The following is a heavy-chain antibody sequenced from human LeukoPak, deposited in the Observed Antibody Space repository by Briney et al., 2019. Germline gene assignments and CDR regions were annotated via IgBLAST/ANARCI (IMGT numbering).Heavy chain of an antibody. CDR3: ARDSSSWYYDY. D-gene: IGHD6-13*01. CDR2: IKSDGSST. J-gene: IGHJ4*02. Sequence: GGSLRLSCAASGLSFSTFAMSWVRQAPGKGLVWVSCIKSDGSSTTYADSVKGRFTISRDNAKNTLHLQMNSLRAEDTAVYYCARDSSSWYYDYWGQGTLVTVSS. V-gene: IGHV3-74*03. CDR1: GLSFSTFA.